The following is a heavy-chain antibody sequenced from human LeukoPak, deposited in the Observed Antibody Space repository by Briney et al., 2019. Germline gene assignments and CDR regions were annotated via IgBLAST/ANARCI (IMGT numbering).Heavy chain of an antibody. CDR2: MNPNSGNT. D-gene: IGHD6-13*01. Sequence: ASVKVSCKASGYTFTSYDINWVRQATGQGLEWMGWMNPNSGNTGYAQTFQGRVTITRNTSISTAYMELSSLRSEDTAVYYCARGRGKFRGSSQARRGAEYFQHWGQGTLVTVSS. CDR3: ARGRGKFRGSSQARRGAEYFQH. V-gene: IGHV1-8*03. CDR1: GYTFTSYD. J-gene: IGHJ1*01.